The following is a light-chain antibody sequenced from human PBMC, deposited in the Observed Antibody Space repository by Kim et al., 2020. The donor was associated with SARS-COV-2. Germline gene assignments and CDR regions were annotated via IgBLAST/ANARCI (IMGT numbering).Light chain of an antibody. V-gene: IGLV2-11*01. J-gene: IGLJ2*01. CDR3: YSYAGRFTGV. CDR1: SSDVGGYNY. CDR2: DVS. Sequence: QSALTQPRSVSGSPGQSVTISCTGTSSDVGGYNYVSWYQQHPGKAPKVMIYDVSKRPSRVPDRFSGSKSGNTASLTISGLQAEDEADYHCYSYAGRFTGVFGGGTQLTVL.